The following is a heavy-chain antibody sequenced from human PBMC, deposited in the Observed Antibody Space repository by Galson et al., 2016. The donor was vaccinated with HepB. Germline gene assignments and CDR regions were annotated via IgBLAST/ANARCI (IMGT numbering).Heavy chain of an antibody. J-gene: IGHJ4*02. D-gene: IGHD6-19*01. V-gene: IGHV4-59*08. Sequence: SETLSLTCTVSGVSISSYYWSWFRQPPEKGLEWIGYAFYRGITNYNPSLKSRVTISIDTSKNQFSLKLSSVTAADTAVYYCARHGQPVAGIFDYWGQGTLVTVSS. CDR2: AFYRGIT. CDR3: ARHGQPVAGIFDY. CDR1: GVSISSYY.